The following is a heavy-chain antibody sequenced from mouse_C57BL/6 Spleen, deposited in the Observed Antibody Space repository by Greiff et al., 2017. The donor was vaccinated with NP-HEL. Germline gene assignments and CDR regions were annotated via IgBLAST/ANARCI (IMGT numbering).Heavy chain of an antibody. CDR2: ISGGGGNT. D-gene: IGHD1-1*01. CDR1: GFTFSSYT. V-gene: IGHV5-9*01. CDR3: ARHSPYYYGRGDFDV. Sequence: EVQRVESGGGLVKPGGSLKLSCAASGFTFSSYTMSWVRQTPEKRLEWVATISGGGGNTYYPDSVKGRFTISRDNAKNTLYLQMSSLRSEDTALYYCARHSPYYYGRGDFDVWGTGTTVTGSS. J-gene: IGHJ1*03.